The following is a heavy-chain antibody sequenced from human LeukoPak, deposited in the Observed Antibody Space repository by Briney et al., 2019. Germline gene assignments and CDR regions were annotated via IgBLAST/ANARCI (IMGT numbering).Heavy chain of an antibody. V-gene: IGHV3-53*01. CDR3: ARVGDHFHWNLDL. Sequence: GGSLRLSCAASGSTLSIYYMNWVRQAPGKGLEWVSIIYSGATTYYAASVKGRFTISRDTSKNTLSLQMNNLRAEDTAVYFCARVGDHFHWNLDLWGRGTLVTVSS. D-gene: IGHD3-3*02. J-gene: IGHJ2*01. CDR1: GSTLSIYY. CDR2: IYSGATT.